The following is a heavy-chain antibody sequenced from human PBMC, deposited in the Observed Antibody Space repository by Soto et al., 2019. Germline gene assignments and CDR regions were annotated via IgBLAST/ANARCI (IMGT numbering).Heavy chain of an antibody. V-gene: IGHV4-31*11. CDR3: AREETGNDALDI. CDR2: FYHSGST. J-gene: IGHJ3*02. CDR1: GGSLRSATYC. D-gene: IGHD1-1*01. Sequence: SETLSLTCAVSGGSLRSATYCWSWIRQHPGKGLEWIGYFYHSGSTYYKPSLRSRVTISLDTSKNQFSLNLRSVTDADTAIYYCAREETGNDALDIWGQGTLVTVSS.